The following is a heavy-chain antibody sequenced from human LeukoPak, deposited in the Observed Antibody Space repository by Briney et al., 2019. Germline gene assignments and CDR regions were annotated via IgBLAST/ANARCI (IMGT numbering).Heavy chain of an antibody. D-gene: IGHD3-22*01. J-gene: IGHJ4*02. CDR1: GFTFGDYA. CDR3: TRSFKNYDSSGHYYVPLYFDY. CDR2: IRSKAYGGTT. V-gene: IGHV3-49*04. Sequence: GRSLRLSCTASGFTFGDYAMSWVRQAPGKGLEWVGFIRSKAYGGTTEYAASVKGRFTISRDDSKSIAYLQMNSLKTEDTAVYYCTRSFKNYDSSGHYYVPLYFDYWGQGTLVTVSS.